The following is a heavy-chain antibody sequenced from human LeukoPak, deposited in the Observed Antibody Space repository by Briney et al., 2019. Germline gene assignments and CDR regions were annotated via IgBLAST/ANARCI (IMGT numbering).Heavy chain of an antibody. CDR1: GGSMSSYY. D-gene: IGHD6-19*01. V-gene: IGHV4-59*08. J-gene: IGHJ4*02. CDR2: IYYSGST. CDR3: ARRDSSVWYLDY. Sequence: SETLSLTCNVSGGSMSSYYWSWIRQTPRKGLEWIGYIYYSGSTNNNPSLKSRVTISIDTSKNQFSLRLSSVTAADPAIYYCARRDSSVWYLDYWGQGTLVTVSS.